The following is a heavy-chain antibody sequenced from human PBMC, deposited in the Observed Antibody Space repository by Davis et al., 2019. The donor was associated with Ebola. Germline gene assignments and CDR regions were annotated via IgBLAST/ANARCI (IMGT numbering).Heavy chain of an antibody. CDR3: ARPILPEVTHCGVDY. Sequence: ASVKFSCKASGYTFTDYYLHWVRQAPGQGLEWMGRIYPFNGATNFADNFQGRVTMTTDMSITTAYMELSSLNSDDTAIYYCARPILPEVTHCGVDYWGQGTLVTVSS. CDR1: GYTFTDYY. V-gene: IGHV1-2*06. D-gene: IGHD1-14*01. J-gene: IGHJ4*02. CDR2: IYPFNGAT.